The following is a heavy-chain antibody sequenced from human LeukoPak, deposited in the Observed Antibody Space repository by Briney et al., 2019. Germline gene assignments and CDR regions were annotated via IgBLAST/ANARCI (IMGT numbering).Heavy chain of an antibody. CDR1: GRSINSYY. Sequence: SETLSLTCTVSGRSINSYYWSWIRQLPGKGLQSIGHIYDSGITRYNPSLKSRVTMSVDTSNNQFSMNLTSVTAADTAVYYCARVQVRELFPDFWGQGTLVTVSS. D-gene: IGHD3-10*01. J-gene: IGHJ4*02. CDR3: ARVQVRELFPDF. V-gene: IGHV4-59*01. CDR2: IYDSGIT.